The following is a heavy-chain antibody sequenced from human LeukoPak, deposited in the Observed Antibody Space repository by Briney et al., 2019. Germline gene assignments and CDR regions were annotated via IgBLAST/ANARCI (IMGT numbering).Heavy chain of an antibody. CDR3: ARGHHIRGVISY. J-gene: IGHJ4*02. CDR1: GYSISSGYY. CDR2: IYHSGST. V-gene: IGHV4-38-2*01. Sequence: SETLSLTCAVSGYSISSGYYWGWIRQPPGKGLEWIGSIYHSGSTYYNPSLKSRVTISVDTSKNQFSLKLSSVTAADTAVYYCARGHHIRGVISYWGQGTLVTVSS. D-gene: IGHD3-10*01.